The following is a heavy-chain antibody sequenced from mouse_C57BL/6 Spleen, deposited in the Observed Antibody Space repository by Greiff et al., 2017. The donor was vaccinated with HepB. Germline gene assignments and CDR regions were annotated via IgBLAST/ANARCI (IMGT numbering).Heavy chain of an antibody. D-gene: IGHD2-5*01. CDR1: GFNIKDDY. V-gene: IGHV14-4*01. Sequence: EVQLQQSGAELVRPGASVKLSCTASGFNIKDDYLHWVKQRPEQGLEWIGWIDPENGDTEYASKFQGKATITADTSSNTAYLQLSSLTSEDTAVYYCTRSNPSDWYFDVWGTGTTVTVSS. CDR2: IDPENGDT. J-gene: IGHJ1*03. CDR3: TRSNPSDWYFDV.